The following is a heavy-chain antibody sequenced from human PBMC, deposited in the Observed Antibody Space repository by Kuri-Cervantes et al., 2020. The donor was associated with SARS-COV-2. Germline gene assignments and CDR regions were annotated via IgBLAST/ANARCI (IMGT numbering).Heavy chain of an antibody. Sequence: SQTLSLTCAVYGGSFSGYYWSWIRQPPGKGLEWIGEINHSGSTNYNPSLKSRVTISVDTSKNQFSLTLSSVTAADTAVYYCARDEGIVLGVYALAFDIWGQGTMVTVSS. V-gene: IGHV4-34*01. CDR1: GGSFSGYY. CDR3: ARDEGIVLGVYALAFDI. CDR2: INHSGST. J-gene: IGHJ3*02. D-gene: IGHD2-8*02.